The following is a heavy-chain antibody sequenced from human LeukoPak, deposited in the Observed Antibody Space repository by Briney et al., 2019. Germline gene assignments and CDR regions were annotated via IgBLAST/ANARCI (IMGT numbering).Heavy chain of an antibody. D-gene: IGHD2-2*01. Sequence: SETLSLTCAVYGGSFSGYYWSWIRQPPGKGLEWIGEINQSGSTNYNPSLKSRVTISIDTSKNQFSLKLSSVTAADTAVYYCARVDVVPAAIIGFDPWGQGTLVTVSS. CDR1: GGSFSGYY. CDR2: INQSGST. J-gene: IGHJ5*02. V-gene: IGHV4-34*01. CDR3: ARVDVVPAAIIGFDP.